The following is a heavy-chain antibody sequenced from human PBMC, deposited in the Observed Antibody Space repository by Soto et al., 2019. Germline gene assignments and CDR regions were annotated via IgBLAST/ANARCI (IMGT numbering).Heavy chain of an antibody. CDR1: GFTLNSYG. Sequence: HVQLVESGGGVVHPGRSLRLSCEVSGFTLNSYGMHWVRKAPGMVLEWVASMSSDGSDKHYADSVKGRFTISRDTSKNTLYLQMDSLIPEDTALYFCAKTYRTFGDYFDSWGHGTLVTASS. CDR3: AKTYRTFGDYFDS. CDR2: MSSDGSDK. V-gene: IGHV3-30*18. J-gene: IGHJ4*01. D-gene: IGHD3-10*01.